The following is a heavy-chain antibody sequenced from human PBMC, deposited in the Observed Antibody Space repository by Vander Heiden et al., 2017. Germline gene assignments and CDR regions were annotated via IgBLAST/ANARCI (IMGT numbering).Heavy chain of an antibody. D-gene: IGHD5-12*01. J-gene: IGHJ4*02. CDR3: AMPGVEMATIPLDY. CDR1: GFTFSSYG. V-gene: IGHV3-30*03. CDR2: ISYDGSNK. Sequence: QVQLVESGGGVVQPGRSLRLSCAASGFTFSSYGMHWVRQAPGKGLEWVAVISYDGSNKYYADSVKGRFTISRDNSKNTLYLQMNSLRAEDTAVYYCAMPGVEMATIPLDYWGQGTLVTVSS.